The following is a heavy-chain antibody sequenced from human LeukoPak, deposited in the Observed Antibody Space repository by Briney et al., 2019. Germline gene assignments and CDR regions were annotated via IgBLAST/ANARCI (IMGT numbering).Heavy chain of an antibody. D-gene: IGHD6-19*01. J-gene: IGHJ4*02. V-gene: IGHV1-2*02. Sequence: ASVKVSCKASGCTFTGYYMHWVRQAPGQGLEWMGWINPNSGGTNYAQKFQGRVTMTRDTSISTAYMELSRLRSDDTAVYYCARVQAPSSGWTQDYWGQGTLVTVSS. CDR3: ARVQAPSSGWTQDY. CDR1: GCTFTGYY. CDR2: INPNSGGT.